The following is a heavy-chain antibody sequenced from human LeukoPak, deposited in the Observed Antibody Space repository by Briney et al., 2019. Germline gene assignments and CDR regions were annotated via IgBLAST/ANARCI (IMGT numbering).Heavy chain of an antibody. Sequence: SETLSLTCSVSGASISSYYWSWIRQPPGKGLEWIGHIYNSGSTNYNPSLRGRVTISLDTSKNQVSLKLSSVTAADTAMYYCARKDGDGWGQGTLVTVSS. D-gene: IGHD5-24*01. CDR2: IYNSGST. CDR1: GASISSYY. CDR3: ARKDGDG. J-gene: IGHJ4*02. V-gene: IGHV4-59*01.